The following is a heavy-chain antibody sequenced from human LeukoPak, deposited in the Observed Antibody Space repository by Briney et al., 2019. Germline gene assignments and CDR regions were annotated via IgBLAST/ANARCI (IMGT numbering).Heavy chain of an antibody. V-gene: IGHV4-4*07. CDR3: ARDGGSGWYDY. D-gene: IGHD6-19*01. CDR1: GGSIKNYY. Sequence: PSETLSLTCTVSGGSIKNYYWNWIRQPAWKGLEWIGRIHTSGSTNYNPSLKSRLTVSVDTSKNQFSPRLTSVTAADTAVYYCARDGGSGWYDYWGQGILVTVSS. CDR2: IHTSGST. J-gene: IGHJ4*02.